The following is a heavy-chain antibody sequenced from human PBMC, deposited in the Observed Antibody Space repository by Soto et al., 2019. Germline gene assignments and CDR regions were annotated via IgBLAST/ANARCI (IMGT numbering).Heavy chain of an antibody. CDR2: INHSGST. Sequence: PSETLSLTCAVYGGSFSGYYWSWIRQPPGKGLEWIGEINHSGSTNYNPSLKSRVTISVDTSKNQFSLKLSSVTAADTAVYYCARRVRRGYSYGYWGQGTLVTVSS. CDR3: ARRVRRGYSYGY. V-gene: IGHV4-34*01. D-gene: IGHD5-18*01. J-gene: IGHJ4*02. CDR1: GGSFSGYY.